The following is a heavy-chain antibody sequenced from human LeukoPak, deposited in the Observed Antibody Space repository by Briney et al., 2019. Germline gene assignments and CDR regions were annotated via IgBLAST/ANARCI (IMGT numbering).Heavy chain of an antibody. CDR3: SAGARSGGIDY. Sequence: GGSLRLSCAASGFTFSSYAMHWVRQAPGKGLEWVAVISYDGSNKYYADSVKGRFTISRDNSKNTLYLQMNSLRAEDTAVYYCSAGARSGGIDYWGQGTLVTVSS. V-gene: IGHV3-30*14. CDR2: ISYDGSNK. J-gene: IGHJ4*02. CDR1: GFTFSSYA. D-gene: IGHD3-10*01.